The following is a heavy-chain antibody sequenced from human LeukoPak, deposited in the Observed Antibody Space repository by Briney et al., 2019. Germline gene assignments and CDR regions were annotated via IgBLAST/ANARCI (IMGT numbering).Heavy chain of an antibody. CDR1: GGSFSGYY. D-gene: IGHD3-10*01. CDR3: ARGYYGSGSHCCHMDV. Sequence: PSETLSLTCTVYGGSFSGYYWSWIRQPPGKGLEWIGEINYSGSTNYNPSLKSRVTISVDTSKNQFSLKLSSVTAADTAVYYCARGYYGSGSHCCHMDVWGKGTTITVS. V-gene: IGHV4-34*01. CDR2: INYSGST. J-gene: IGHJ6*03.